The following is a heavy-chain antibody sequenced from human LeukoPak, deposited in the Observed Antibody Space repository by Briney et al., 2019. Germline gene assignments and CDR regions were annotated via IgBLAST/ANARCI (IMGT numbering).Heavy chain of an antibody. CDR1: AYTFTAHY. CDR3: ARDYRVSWFGESQREFDP. CDR2: INPHSGDT. V-gene: IGHV1-2*02. Sequence: ASVKVSCKASAYTFTAHYMHWVRQAPGQGLEWMGWINPHSGDTDYAQKFQGRLTMTRDTSITTAYMELSRLRDDDTAVYFCARDYRVSWFGESQREFDPWGQGTLVTVSS. D-gene: IGHD3-10*01. J-gene: IGHJ5*02.